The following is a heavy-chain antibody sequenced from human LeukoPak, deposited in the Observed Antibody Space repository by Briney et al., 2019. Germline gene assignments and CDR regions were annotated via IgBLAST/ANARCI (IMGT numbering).Heavy chain of an antibody. CDR1: GGSISSSSYY. CDR2: IYYSGST. V-gene: IGHV4-39*01. J-gene: IGHJ3*02. D-gene: IGHD3-22*01. Sequence: PSETLSLTCTVSGGSISSSSYYWGWIRQPPGKGLEWIGSIYYSGSTYYNPSLKSRVTISVDTSKNQFSLKLSSVTAADTAVYYCARYYYDSSGYYYGAFDIWGQGTMVTVSS. CDR3: ARYYYDSSGYYYGAFDI.